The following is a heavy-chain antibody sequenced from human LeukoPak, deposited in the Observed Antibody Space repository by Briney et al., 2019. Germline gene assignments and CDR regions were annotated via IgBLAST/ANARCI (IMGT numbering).Heavy chain of an antibody. D-gene: IGHD2-2*01. CDR1: GYTFITYD. CDR3: AHLGYCSSTSCHDAFDI. Sequence: ASVKVSCKASGYTFITYDIIWVRQAAGQGLEWVGWINPNSGGTNYAQKFQGRVTMTRDTSISTAYMELSRLRSDDTAVYYCAHLGYCSSTSCHDAFDIWGQGTMVTVSS. V-gene: IGHV1-2*02. J-gene: IGHJ3*02. CDR2: INPNSGGT.